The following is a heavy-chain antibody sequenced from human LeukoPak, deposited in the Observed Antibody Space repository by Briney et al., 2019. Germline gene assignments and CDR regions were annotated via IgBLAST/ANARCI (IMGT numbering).Heavy chain of an antibody. J-gene: IGHJ4*02. CDR1: GYTLTELS. CDR2: FDPEDGAT. CDR3: ATAPIYDFWSGLYYFDY. V-gene: IGHV1-24*01. Sequence: ASVKVSCKVSGYTLTELSMHWVRQASGKGLEWMGGFDPEDGATIYAQKFQCRVTMTEDTSTNTAYMELSSLRSEDTAVYYCATAPIYDFWSGLYYFDYWGQGTLVTVSS. D-gene: IGHD3-3*01.